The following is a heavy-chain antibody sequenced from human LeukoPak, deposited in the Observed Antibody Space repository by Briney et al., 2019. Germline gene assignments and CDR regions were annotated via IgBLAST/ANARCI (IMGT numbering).Heavy chain of an antibody. V-gene: IGHV3-9*01. CDR1: GFTFDDYA. J-gene: IGHJ4*02. Sequence: PGGSLRLSCAASGFTFDDYAMHWVRQAPGKGLEWVSGISWNSGSIGYADSVKGRFTISRDNAKNSLYLQMNSLRAEDTALYYCARSEDTAMVTGPIDYWGQGTLVTVSS. CDR3: ARSEDTAMVTGPIDY. D-gene: IGHD5-18*01. CDR2: ISWNSGSI.